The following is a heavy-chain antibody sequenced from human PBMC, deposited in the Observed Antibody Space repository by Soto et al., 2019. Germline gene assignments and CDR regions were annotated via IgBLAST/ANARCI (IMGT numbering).Heavy chain of an antibody. J-gene: IGHJ6*02. CDR2: ISGYNGDT. V-gene: IGHV1-18*01. CDR1: GYSFTTYG. CDR3: AKNGHPPYYYYGMDV. D-gene: IGHD2-8*01. Sequence: ASVKVSCKASGYSFTTYGISWVRQAPGQGLEWMGWISGYNGDTNNAQKFQDRVTVTIDRSTTTAYLELRSLTSDDTAVYYCAKNGHPPYYYYGMDVWGQGTTVTVSS.